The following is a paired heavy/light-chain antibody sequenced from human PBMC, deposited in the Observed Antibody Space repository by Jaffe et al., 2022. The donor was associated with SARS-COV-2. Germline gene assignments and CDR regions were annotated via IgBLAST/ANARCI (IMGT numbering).Heavy chain of an antibody. J-gene: IGHJ3*01. D-gene: IGHD2-21*02. Sequence: QVQLQQWGAGLVKPLETLSLSCTVYGGSLSDYYWSWIRQTPGKGLEWIGEVSHGGSTNSNPSLKNRVTISVDTSKNQFSLKLNSVTAADTAVYYCARGPGGVVVPATPHDAFDVWGQGTMVTVS. CDR2: VSHGGST. CDR3: ARGPGGVVVPATPHDAFDV. CDR1: GGSLSDYY. V-gene: IGHV4-34*01.
Light chain of an antibody. V-gene: IGKV1-39*01. CDR3: QQSFNLPWT. CDR1: QSIDTF. J-gene: IGKJ1*01. Sequence: DIHMTQSPSSLSAFVGDRVTITCRASQSIDTFLNWYQQRPGKPPKVLIYAASSLASGVPSRIGGSGSGTNFTLTISSLQPEDFATYYCQQSFNLPWTFGQGTNVEIK. CDR2: AAS.